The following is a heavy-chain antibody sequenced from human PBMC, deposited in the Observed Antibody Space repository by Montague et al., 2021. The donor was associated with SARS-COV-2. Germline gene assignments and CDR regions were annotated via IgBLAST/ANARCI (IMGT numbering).Heavy chain of an antibody. CDR2: IYASGGT. J-gene: IGHJ4*02. V-gene: IGHV4-4*07. D-gene: IGHD2-15*01. CDR1: GDSISSFY. CDR3: GRGVVAATPVVDY. Sequence: SDTLSLTCTVSGDSISSFYWNWIRQPAGKGLEWIGRIYASGGTNYNPSLKSRVTMSVDTSKNQFSLKLNSVTAADTAVYYCGRGVVAATPVVDYWGRGTLVTVSS.